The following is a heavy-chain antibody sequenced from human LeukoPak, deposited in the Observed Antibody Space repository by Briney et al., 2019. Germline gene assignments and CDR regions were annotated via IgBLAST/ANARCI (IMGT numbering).Heavy chain of an antibody. CDR3: ARVTSGYSYGYFDY. CDR1: GGCISSSSYY. D-gene: IGHD5-18*01. J-gene: IGHJ4*02. V-gene: IGHV4-39*07. Sequence: SETLSLTCTVSGGCISSSSYYWGWIRQPPGKGLEWIGSIYYSGSTYYNPSLKSRVTISVDTSKNQFSLKLSSVTAADTAVYYCARVTSGYSYGYFDYWGQGTLVTVSS. CDR2: IYYSGST.